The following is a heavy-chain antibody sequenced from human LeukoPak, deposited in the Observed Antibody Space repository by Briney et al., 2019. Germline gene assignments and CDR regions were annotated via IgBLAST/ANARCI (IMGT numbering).Heavy chain of an antibody. J-gene: IGHJ6*02. D-gene: IGHD2-2*01. CDR1: GSSFTSYW. CDR3: ARQAEFCSSTSCYVHYYYGMDV. CDR2: IYPGDSDT. Sequence: GASLKISCKGSGSSFTSYWIGWVRQMPGKGLEWMGIIYPGDSDTRYSPSFQGQVTISADKSISTAYLQWSSLKASDTAMYYCARQAEFCSSTSCYVHYYYGMDVWGQGTTVTVSS. V-gene: IGHV5-51*01.